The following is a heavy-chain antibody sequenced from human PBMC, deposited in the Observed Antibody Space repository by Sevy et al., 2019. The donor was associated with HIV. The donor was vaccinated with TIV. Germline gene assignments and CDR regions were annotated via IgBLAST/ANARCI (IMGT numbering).Heavy chain of an antibody. Sequence: SEILSLTCTVSGGFIGSYYWSWIRQAPGKGLEWIGYIYYDGSANYNPSLKSRVTLSEDTLKNQVSLKLSSVTPADTAVYYCARDRGELYYFDYWGQGTLVTVSS. CDR1: GGFIGSYY. J-gene: IGHJ4*02. D-gene: IGHD3-10*01. CDR3: ARDRGELYYFDY. CDR2: IYYDGSA. V-gene: IGHV4-59*01.